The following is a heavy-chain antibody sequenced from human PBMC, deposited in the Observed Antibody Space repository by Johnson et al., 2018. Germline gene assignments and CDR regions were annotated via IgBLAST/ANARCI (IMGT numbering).Heavy chain of an antibody. D-gene: IGHD2-21*02. J-gene: IGHJ3*02. CDR3: ARGDFVDAFDI. V-gene: IGHV3-13*01. CDR2: IGTAGDT. Sequence: VQLVQSGGGAVRPGRSLRLSCAASGFTFSSYDMHWVRQATGKGLEWVSAIGTAGDTYYPGTVKGRFTIPRENAKNSLYLQMNRLRAGVTAVYYCARGDFVDAFDIWGQGTMVTVSS. CDR1: GFTFSSYD.